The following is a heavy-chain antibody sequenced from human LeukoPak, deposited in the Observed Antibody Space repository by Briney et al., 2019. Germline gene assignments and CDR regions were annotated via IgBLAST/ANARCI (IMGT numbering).Heavy chain of an antibody. J-gene: IGHJ4*02. Sequence: GGSLRLSCAASGFTVSSNYMSWVRQAPGKGLGWVSVIYSGGSTYYADSVKGRFTISRDNSKNTLYLQMNSLRAEDTAVYYCARVRSDSGHLSPLDYWGQGTLVTVSS. CDR1: GFTVSSNY. D-gene: IGHD5-12*01. CDR3: ARVRSDSGHLSPLDY. CDR2: IYSGGST. V-gene: IGHV3-53*01.